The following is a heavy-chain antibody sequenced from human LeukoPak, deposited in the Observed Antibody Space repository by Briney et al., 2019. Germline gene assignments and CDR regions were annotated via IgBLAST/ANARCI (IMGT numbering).Heavy chain of an antibody. Sequence: GGSLRLSCAASGFTFSSYPIYWVRQAPGKGLEWVAVISHDGGFKYQTDSVKGRFTISRDNSENTVYLQMESLTDDDTAVYYCARSRRDKRVLDALDIWGQGTMVTVSS. CDR3: ARSRRDKRVLDALDI. CDR1: GFTFSSYP. J-gene: IGHJ3*02. V-gene: IGHV3-30*04. D-gene: IGHD3-3*01. CDR2: ISHDGGFK.